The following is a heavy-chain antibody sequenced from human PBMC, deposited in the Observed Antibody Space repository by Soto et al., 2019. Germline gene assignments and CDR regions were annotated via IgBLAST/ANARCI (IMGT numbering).Heavy chain of an antibody. J-gene: IGHJ6*02. Sequence: EVQLLESGGGFIHPGGSLRLSCAASGFSFSSFAMNWVRQAPGKGLEWVSIISGSADSTFYADSVKGRFTISRDNSKSTRYLQINSLRDEDTAVYYCAKTRGAMIYAISVYGMDVWGQGTTVTVSS. V-gene: IGHV3-23*01. CDR2: ISGSADST. CDR1: GFSFSSFA. D-gene: IGHD2-8*01. CDR3: AKTRGAMIYAISVYGMDV.